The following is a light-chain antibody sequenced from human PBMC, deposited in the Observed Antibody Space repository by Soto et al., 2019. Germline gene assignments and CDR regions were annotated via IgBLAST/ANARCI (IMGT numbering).Light chain of an antibody. CDR2: AAS. J-gene: IGKJ5*01. CDR1: ESVNSK. Sequence: ETVMTQSPDTLFVSPGERATLSCRASESVNSKLAWYQQKPGQAPRLLIFAASSRATGVPATFSGSGSGTEFTLTISSLQSEDFAVYYCQQYNSWPRTFGGGTRLEIK. CDR3: QQYNSWPRT. V-gene: IGKV3-15*01.